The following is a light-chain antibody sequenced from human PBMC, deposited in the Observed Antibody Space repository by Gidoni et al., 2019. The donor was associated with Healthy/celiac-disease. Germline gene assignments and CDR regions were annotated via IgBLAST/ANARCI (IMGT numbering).Light chain of an antibody. CDR3: QQAHSLPGT. CDR2: AAS. Sequence: DIQMTQSPSSVSASVGDRVTITCRASQGISSWLAWSQQKPGKAPTLLIYAASSLQSGVPSRFSGSGSGTDFTLTFSSLQPEDFATYYCQQAHSLPGTFGGGTKV. V-gene: IGKV1-12*01. J-gene: IGKJ4*01. CDR1: QGISSW.